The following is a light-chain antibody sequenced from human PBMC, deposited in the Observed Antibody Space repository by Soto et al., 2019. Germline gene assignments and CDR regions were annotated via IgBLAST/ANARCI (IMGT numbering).Light chain of an antibody. CDR1: QTVRTNY. V-gene: IGKV3-20*01. CDR2: GAS. J-gene: IGKJ4*01. CDR3: QQYSDSPLT. Sequence: EIVLTQSPGTLSLSPGERATLSCRASQTVRTNYLAWFQHKPGQAPRLLIYGASSRLTGIPDRFSGSGSGTAFTLTINRLEPEDFAVYFCQQYSDSPLTFGGGTKVEIK.